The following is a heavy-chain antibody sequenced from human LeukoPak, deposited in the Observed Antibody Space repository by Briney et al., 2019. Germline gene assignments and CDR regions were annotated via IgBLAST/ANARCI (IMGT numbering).Heavy chain of an antibody. V-gene: IGHV4-34*01. CDR3: ARATFDSRGYYYEGEY. Sequence: SKTLSLTCAVYGGSLSGYYWNWIRQSPGKGLEWIGEINHSGSTNYNPSLKSRVTILVDTSKNQFSLRLSSVTAADTAVYYCARATFDSRGYYYEGEYWGQGTLVTVSS. J-gene: IGHJ4*02. CDR2: INHSGST. CDR1: GGSLSGYY. D-gene: IGHD3-22*01.